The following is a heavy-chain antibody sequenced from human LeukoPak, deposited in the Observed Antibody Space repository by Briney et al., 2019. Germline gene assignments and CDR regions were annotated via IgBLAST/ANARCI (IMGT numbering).Heavy chain of an antibody. CDR1: GYTFTSYG. CDR3: AKDKSPSGSSGWYGLLDY. D-gene: IGHD6-19*01. Sequence: ASVKVSCKASGYTFTSYGISWVRQAPGQGLEWMGWISAYNGNTNYAQKLQGRVTMTTDTSTSTAYMELRSLRSDDTAVYYCAKDKSPSGSSGWYGLLDYWGQGTLVTVSS. J-gene: IGHJ4*02. V-gene: IGHV1-18*01. CDR2: ISAYNGNT.